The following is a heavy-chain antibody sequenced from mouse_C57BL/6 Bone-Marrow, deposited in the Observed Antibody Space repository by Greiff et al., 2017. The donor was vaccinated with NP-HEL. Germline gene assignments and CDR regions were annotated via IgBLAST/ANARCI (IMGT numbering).Heavy chain of an antibody. CDR1: GFNIKNTY. Sequence: VQLKESVAELVRPGASVKLSCTASGFNIKNTYMHWVKQRPEQGLEWIGRIDPANGNTKYAPKFQGKATITADTSSNTAYLQLSSLTSEDTAIYYCARAYGSSFYYFDYWGQGTTLTVSS. V-gene: IGHV14-3*01. J-gene: IGHJ2*01. D-gene: IGHD1-1*01. CDR2: IDPANGNT. CDR3: ARAYGSSFYYFDY.